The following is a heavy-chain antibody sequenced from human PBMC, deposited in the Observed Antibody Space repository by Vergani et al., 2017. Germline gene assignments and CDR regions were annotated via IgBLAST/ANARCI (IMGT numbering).Heavy chain of an antibody. V-gene: IGHV3-23*01. CDR3: AEDVLWFGELIAASYNXFDP. CDR1: GFPSSSYA. CDR2: ISVSGGST. J-gene: IGHJ5*02. Sequence: EVQLLESGGGLVQPGGSLRPSCAASGFPSSSYAMSWVRQAPGKGLDWVSAISVSGGSTDYADSLKGRFTISRDNAKNTPYLQMNSLRAEDTAVYYCAEDVLWFGELIAASYNXFDPWGQGTLVTVSS. D-gene: IGHD3-10*01.